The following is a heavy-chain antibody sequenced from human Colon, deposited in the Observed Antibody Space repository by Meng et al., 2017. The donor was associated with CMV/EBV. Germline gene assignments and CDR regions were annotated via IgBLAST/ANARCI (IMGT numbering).Heavy chain of an antibody. D-gene: IGHD5-12*01. CDR1: GFLFSNYG. J-gene: IGHJ4*02. V-gene: IGHV3-30*02. CDR3: VRDRPRVVNRIYWFDY. CDR2: IRNDGSKK. Sequence: GESLKISCAASGFLFSNYGMHWVRQAPGKGLEWVAFIRNDGSKKYYVDSVKGRFTISRDNSKNTLDLQLSSLRTEDSAIYYCVRDRPRVVNRIYWFDYWGQGMLVTVSS.